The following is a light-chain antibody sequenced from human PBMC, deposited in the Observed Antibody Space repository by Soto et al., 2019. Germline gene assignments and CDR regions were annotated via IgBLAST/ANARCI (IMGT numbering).Light chain of an antibody. V-gene: IGLV2-23*02. CDR3: CSYAGTVAYV. CDR2: EVN. Sequence: QSALTQPASGSGSPGQSITISCTGTSSDVGSYNLVSWYQQLPGKAPKVIICEVNKRPSGVSYRFSGSKSGNTASLTISGLQTEDEADYYCCSYAGTVAYVFGTVTKVTVL. CDR1: SSDVGSYNL. J-gene: IGLJ1*01.